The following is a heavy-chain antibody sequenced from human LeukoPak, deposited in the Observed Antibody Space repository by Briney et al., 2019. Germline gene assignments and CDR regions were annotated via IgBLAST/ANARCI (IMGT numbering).Heavy chain of an antibody. V-gene: IGHV1-2*02. CDR1: GYTFTSYY. CDR3: ARGWSGSYYSHYYYYMDV. Sequence: GASVKVSCKASGYTFTSYYMHWVRQAPGQGLEWMGWINLNSGGTNYAQKFQGRVTMTRDTSISTAYMELSRLRSDDTAVYYCARGWSGSYYSHYYYYMDVWGKGTTVTVSS. CDR2: INLNSGGT. D-gene: IGHD1-26*01. J-gene: IGHJ6*03.